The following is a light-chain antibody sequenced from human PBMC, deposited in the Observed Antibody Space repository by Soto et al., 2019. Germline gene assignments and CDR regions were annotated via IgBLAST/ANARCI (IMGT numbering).Light chain of an antibody. CDR1: QGVSSF. Sequence: DIQLTQSPSFLSASVGDRVTITCRASQGVSSFLAWYQQKPGKAPELLIYAASTLQSGVPSRFSGSGSGTEFTLTISSLQPEDFATYYCQQLNDYPITFGQGTRLEI. CDR3: QQLNDYPIT. J-gene: IGKJ5*01. V-gene: IGKV1-9*01. CDR2: AAS.